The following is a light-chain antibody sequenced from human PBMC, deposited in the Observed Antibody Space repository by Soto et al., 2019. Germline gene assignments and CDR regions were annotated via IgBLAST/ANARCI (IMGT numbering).Light chain of an antibody. J-gene: IGKJ4*01. CDR1: QGIAPY. V-gene: IGKV1-27*01. CDR3: RKYNTAPLT. Sequence: DVQMTQSPSSLSAFVGDRVTITCRASQGIAPYLAWFQQKPAKVPKLLIYATSTLQSGVPSRFSGSGAGTEFTLTISSLQPEDVATYYCRKYNTAPLTFGGGNKVEIK. CDR2: ATS.